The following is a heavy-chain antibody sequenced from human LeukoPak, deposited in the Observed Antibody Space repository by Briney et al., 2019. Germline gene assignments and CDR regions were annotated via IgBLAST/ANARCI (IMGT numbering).Heavy chain of an antibody. J-gene: IGHJ4*02. D-gene: IGHD3-22*01. CDR2: IVVGSGNT. Sequence: SVKVSCKASGFTFTSSAVQWVRQARGQRLEWIGWIVVGSGNTNYAQKFQERVTITRDMSTSTAYMELSSLRSEDTAVYYCAASDSSGYYIFDYWGQGTLVTVSS. CDR3: AASDSSGYYIFDY. CDR1: GFTFTSSA. V-gene: IGHV1-58*01.